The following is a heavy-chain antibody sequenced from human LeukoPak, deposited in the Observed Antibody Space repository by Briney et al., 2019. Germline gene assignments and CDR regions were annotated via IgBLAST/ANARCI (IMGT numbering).Heavy chain of an antibody. J-gene: IGHJ4*02. CDR3: ARDVGCSSTTCYFDS. Sequence: AGGSLRLXCAASGFSFDRYTMQCVRQAPGGGGQWVSLTNCEWSTTYYADSVRGRFTISRDNSKNSVSLQMNSLRTEDTAFYYSARDVGCSSTTCYFDSWGQGTLVTVSS. CDR2: TNCEWSTT. CDR1: GFSFDRYT. V-gene: IGHV3-43*01. D-gene: IGHD2-2*01.